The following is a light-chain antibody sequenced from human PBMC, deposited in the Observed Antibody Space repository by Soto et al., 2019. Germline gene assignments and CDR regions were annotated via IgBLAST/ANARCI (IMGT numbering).Light chain of an antibody. V-gene: IGKV1-5*01. CDR2: DAS. CDR1: QSISSW. J-gene: IGKJ1*01. CDR3: QQYNSYWT. Sequence: DIQMIQSPSTLSASVGYRVTITCRASQSISSWLAWYQQKPGKAPKLLIYDASSLESRVPSRFSGSGSGTEFTHTISSLQPDDFATYYCQQYNSYWTFGQGTKVDIK.